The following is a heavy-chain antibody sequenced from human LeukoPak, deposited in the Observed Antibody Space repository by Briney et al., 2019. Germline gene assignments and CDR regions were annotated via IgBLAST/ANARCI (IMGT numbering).Heavy chain of an antibody. J-gene: IGHJ5*02. CDR2: IYYSGST. Sequence: SETLSLTCTVSGGSISSYYWSWIRQPPGKGLEWIGYIYYSGSTNYNPSLKSRVTISVDTSKNQFSLKLSSVTAADTAVYYCARAVNSYSTSWSSSPPPTGFDPWGQGPLVTVSS. V-gene: IGHV4-59*01. D-gene: IGHD6-13*01. CDR3: ARAVNSYSTSWSSSPPPTGFDP. CDR1: GGSISSYY.